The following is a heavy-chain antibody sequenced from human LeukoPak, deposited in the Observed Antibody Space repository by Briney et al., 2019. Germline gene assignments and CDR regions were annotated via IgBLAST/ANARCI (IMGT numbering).Heavy chain of an antibody. V-gene: IGHV3-30*02. J-gene: IGHJ4*02. Sequence: PGGSLRLSCAASGFTFSSYGIHWVRQAPGKGLEWVAFIRYDGSNKYYADSVKGRFTISRDNSKNTLYLQMNSLRAEDTAVYYCAKMVVAATHFDYWGQGTLVTVSS. CDR3: AKMVVAATHFDY. D-gene: IGHD2-15*01. CDR1: GFTFSSYG. CDR2: IRYDGSNK.